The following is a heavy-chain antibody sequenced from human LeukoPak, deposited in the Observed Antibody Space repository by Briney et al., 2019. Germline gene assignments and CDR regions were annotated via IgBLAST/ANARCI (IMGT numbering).Heavy chain of an antibody. D-gene: IGHD6-19*01. J-gene: IGHJ4*02. V-gene: IGHV3-21*01. Sequence: GGSLRLSCAASGFTFSSYSMNWVRQAPGKGLEWVSSISNSSSYIYYADSVKGRFTISRDNAKNSLCLQMNSLRAEDTAVYYCARGPYTNGHYFDYWGQGTLATVSS. CDR3: ARGPYTNGHYFDY. CDR1: GFTFSSYS. CDR2: ISNSSSYI.